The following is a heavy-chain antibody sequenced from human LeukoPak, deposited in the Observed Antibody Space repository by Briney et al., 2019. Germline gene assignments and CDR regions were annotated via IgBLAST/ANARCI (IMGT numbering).Heavy chain of an antibody. V-gene: IGHV1-69*04. J-gene: IGHJ4*02. D-gene: IGHD6-13*01. CDR2: IIPILGIA. CDR1: GGTFSSYA. CDR3: ARRIAAAGLYYFDY. Sequence: ASVKVSCKASGGTFSSYAISWVRQAPGQGLEWMGRIIPILGIANYAQKFQGRVTITADKSTSTAYMELSSLRSEDTAVYYCARRIAAAGLYYFDYWGQGTLVTVSS.